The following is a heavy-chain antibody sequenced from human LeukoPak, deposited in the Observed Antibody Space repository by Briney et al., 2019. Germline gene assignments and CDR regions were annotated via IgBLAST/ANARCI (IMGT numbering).Heavy chain of an antibody. D-gene: IGHD7-27*01. CDR3: ARLAWGRLDY. CDR2: IYQSGTT. J-gene: IGHJ4*02. CDR1: GYSISSGYY. Sequence: SETLSLTCSVSGYSISSGYYWGWIRQPPGKGLEWIGSIYQSGTTYYNLSLKSRVTISVDTSKNQFSLKLSSVTAADTAVYYCARLAWGRLDYWGQGTLVTVS. V-gene: IGHV4-38-2*02.